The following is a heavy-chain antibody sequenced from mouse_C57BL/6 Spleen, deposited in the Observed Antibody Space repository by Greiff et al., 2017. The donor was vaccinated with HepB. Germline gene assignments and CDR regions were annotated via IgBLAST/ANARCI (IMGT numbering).Heavy chain of an antibody. CDR1: GYAFSSSW. D-gene: IGHD1-1*01. J-gene: IGHJ2*01. CDR3: AANYCGSSYYFDY. V-gene: IGHV1-82*01. CDR2: IYPGDGDT. Sequence: VQLQQSGPELVKPGASVKLSCKASGYAFSSSWMNWVKQRPGKGLEWIGRIYPGDGDTTYNGKFKGKATLTADKTSSTAYMQLSSLTSEDSAVYFCAANYCGSSYYFDYWGQGTTLTVSS.